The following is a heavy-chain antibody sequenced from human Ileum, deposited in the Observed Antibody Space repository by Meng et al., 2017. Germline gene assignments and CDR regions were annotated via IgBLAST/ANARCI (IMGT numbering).Heavy chain of an antibody. CDR1: TFTSRA. CDR2: IIAGSGST. CDR3: VREDSSGYWAY. D-gene: IGHD3-22*01. V-gene: IGHV1-3*01. Sequence: VQFVKSGAEVKESGASVRVSCNTFTSRAIQWARQAAGQRLEWMGWIIAGSGSTRYSQKFQGRITITRDTSANIAYMDLSSLRFEDTAVYYCVREDSSGYWAYWGQGTLVTVFS. J-gene: IGHJ4*02.